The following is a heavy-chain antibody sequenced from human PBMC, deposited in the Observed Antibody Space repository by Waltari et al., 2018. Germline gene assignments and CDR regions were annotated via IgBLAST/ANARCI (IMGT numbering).Heavy chain of an antibody. Sequence: QVQLQESGPGLVKPSETLSLTCTVSGYSISSGYYWGWIRQPPGKGLEWIGSIYHSGSTYYNPSLKSRVTISVDTSKNQFSLKLSSVTAADTAVYYCARVTLYYYFDYWGQGTLVTVSS. CDR3: ARVTLYYYFDY. D-gene: IGHD2-21*01. J-gene: IGHJ4*02. V-gene: IGHV4-38-2*02. CDR2: IYHSGST. CDR1: GYSISSGYY.